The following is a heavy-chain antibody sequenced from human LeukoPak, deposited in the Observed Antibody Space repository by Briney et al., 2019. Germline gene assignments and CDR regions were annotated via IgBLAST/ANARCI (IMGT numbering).Heavy chain of an antibody. CDR2: INWNGGST. D-gene: IGHD3-3*01. Sequence: GGSLRLSCAASGFTFDDYGMSWVRQAPGKGLEWVSGINWNGGSTGYADSVKGRFTISRDNAKNSLYLQMNSLRAEDTALYYCAREADPLTIFGVVTPDYWGQGTLVTVCS. CDR1: GFTFDDYG. V-gene: IGHV3-20*04. J-gene: IGHJ4*02. CDR3: AREADPLTIFGVVTPDY.